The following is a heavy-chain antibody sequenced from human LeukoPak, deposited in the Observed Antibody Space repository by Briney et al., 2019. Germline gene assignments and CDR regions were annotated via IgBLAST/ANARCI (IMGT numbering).Heavy chain of an antibody. V-gene: IGHV5-51*01. CDR1: VFAFSSYW. CDR3: ARLGNPWIQLWPTSDC. J-gene: IGHJ4*02. D-gene: IGHD5-18*01. CDR2: IYSCDSDT. Sequence: GVSLRLSCAASVFAFSSYWIGWVRQMRGKGRVGIGIIYSCDSDTRYSPSFQGQVTISADKSISTAYLQWSSLKASDTAMYYCARLGNPWIQLWPTSDCWGQGTLVTVSS.